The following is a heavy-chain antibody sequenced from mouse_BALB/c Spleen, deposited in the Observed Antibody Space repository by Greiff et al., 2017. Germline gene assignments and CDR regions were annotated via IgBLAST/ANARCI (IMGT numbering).Heavy chain of an antibody. CDR3: ASGGSTGDY. J-gene: IGHJ2*01. CDR1: GFAFSSYD. CDR2: ISSGGGST. D-gene: IGHD5-1*01. Sequence: EVQGVESGGGLVKPGGSLKLSCAASGFAFSSYDMSWVRQTPEKRLEWVAYISSGGGSTYYPDTVKGRFTISRDNAKNTLYLQMSSLKSEDTAMYYCASGGSTGDYWGQGTTLTVSS. V-gene: IGHV5-12-1*01.